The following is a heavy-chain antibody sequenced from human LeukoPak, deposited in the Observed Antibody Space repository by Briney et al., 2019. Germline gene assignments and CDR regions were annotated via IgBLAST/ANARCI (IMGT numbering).Heavy chain of an antibody. CDR3: AREYYGSGSYGDY. J-gene: IGHJ4*02. Sequence: PGGSLRLSCAASGFTFSSYSMNWVRQAPGKGLERVSSISSSSSYIYYADSVKGRFTISRDNAKNSLYLQMNSLRAEDTAVYYCAREYYGSGSYGDYWGQGTLVTVSS. V-gene: IGHV3-21*01. CDR2: ISSSSSYI. CDR1: GFTFSSYS. D-gene: IGHD3-10*01.